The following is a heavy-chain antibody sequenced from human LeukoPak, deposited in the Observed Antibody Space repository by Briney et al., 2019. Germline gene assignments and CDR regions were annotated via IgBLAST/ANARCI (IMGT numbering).Heavy chain of an antibody. CDR1: GFTFSSYS. CDR2: ISSRSSYI. CDR3: ARGKEPVAGSLSHFDY. V-gene: IGHV3-21*01. D-gene: IGHD6-19*01. J-gene: IGHJ4*02. Sequence: PGGSLRLSCAASGFTFSSYSMNWVRQAPGKGLEWVSSISSRSSYIDYADSLKGRFTISRDNAKNSLYLQMNSLRAEDTAVYYCARGKEPVAGSLSHFDYWGQGTLVTVSS.